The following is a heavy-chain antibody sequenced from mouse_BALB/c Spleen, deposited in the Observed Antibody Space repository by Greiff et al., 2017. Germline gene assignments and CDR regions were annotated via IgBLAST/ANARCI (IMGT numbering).Heavy chain of an antibody. CDR2: IDPGNGNT. J-gene: IGHJ3*01. CDR3: ARGGCNSAFAY. V-gene: IGHV14-3*02. CDR1: GFNITDTY. Sequence: EVQLQQSGAELVKPGASVKLSCTASGFNITDTYMHWVKQMPEQGLEWIGRIDPGNGNTKYDPKFQGKATITADTSSNPVFLQLSSLTSEDAAVYYCARGGCNSAFAYWGQGTLVTVSA. D-gene: IGHD2-1*01.